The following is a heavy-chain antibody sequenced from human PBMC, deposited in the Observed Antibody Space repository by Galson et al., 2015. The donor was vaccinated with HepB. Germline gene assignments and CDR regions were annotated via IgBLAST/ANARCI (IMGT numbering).Heavy chain of an antibody. V-gene: IGHV3-23*01. CDR1: GFTFSSYA. D-gene: IGHD2-2*01. CDR3: AKIRYCSSTSCYVGDLDY. Sequence: SLRLSCAASGFTFSSYAMSWVRQAPGKGLEWVSAISGSGGSTYYADSVKGRFTISRDNSKNTLYLQMNSLRAEDTAVYYCAKIRYCSSTSCYVGDLDYWGQGTLVTVSS. J-gene: IGHJ4*02. CDR2: ISGSGGST.